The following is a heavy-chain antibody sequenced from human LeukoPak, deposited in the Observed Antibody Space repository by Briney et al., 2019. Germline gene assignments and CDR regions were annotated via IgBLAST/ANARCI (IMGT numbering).Heavy chain of an antibody. V-gene: IGHV3-53*01. CDR1: GFSGNSNY. J-gene: IGHJ3*02. CDR2: IYSGGST. CDR3: ARAGGEGPNDEGAFDI. Sequence: GGSLRLSCAASGFSGNSNYMSWVRQAPGKGLEWVSVIYSGGSTYYADSVKGRFTISRDNCKNTLYLQMDSLRAEDTAVYYCARAGGEGPNDEGAFDIWGQGTIVTVSS. D-gene: IGHD1-1*01.